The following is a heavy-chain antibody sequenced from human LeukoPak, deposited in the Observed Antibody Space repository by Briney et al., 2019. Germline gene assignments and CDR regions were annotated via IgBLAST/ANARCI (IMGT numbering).Heavy chain of an antibody. V-gene: IGHV1-69*13. J-gene: IGHJ3*02. CDR2: IIPIFGTA. Sequence: SVKVPCKASGGTFSSYAISWVRQAPGQGLEWMGGIIPIFGTANYAQKFQGRVTITADESTSTACMELSSLRSEDTAVYYCARLGGSYYNYAFDIWGQGTMVTVSS. CDR1: GGTFSSYA. CDR3: ARLGGSYYNYAFDI. D-gene: IGHD1-26*01.